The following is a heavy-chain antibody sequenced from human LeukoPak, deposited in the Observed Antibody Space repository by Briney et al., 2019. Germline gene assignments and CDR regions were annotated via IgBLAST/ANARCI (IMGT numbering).Heavy chain of an antibody. Sequence: SGTLSLTCTVFGGSISRFSYYWGWIRQPPGKGLDWIGSIFYSESANYNPSFKSRVTISLDTSKNQFSLKLTSLTAADTAVYYCARATPPRSYEYGDSRSFDYWGQGTLVTVSP. D-gene: IGHD4-17*01. J-gene: IGHJ4*02. CDR2: IFYSESA. V-gene: IGHV4-39*01. CDR1: GGSISRFSYY. CDR3: ARATPPRSYEYGDSRSFDY.